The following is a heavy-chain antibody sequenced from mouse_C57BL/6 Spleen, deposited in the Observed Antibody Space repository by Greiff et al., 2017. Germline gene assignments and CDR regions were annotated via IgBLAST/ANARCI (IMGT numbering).Heavy chain of an antibody. V-gene: IGHV1-9*01. CDR1: GYTFTGYW. J-gene: IGHJ4*01. CDR2: ILPGSGST. CDR3: ARDYGSSPQRVFYAMDY. D-gene: IGHD1-1*01. Sequence: QVQLKQSGAELMKPGASVKLSCKATGYTFTGYWIEWVKQRPGHGLEWIGEILPGSGSTNYNEKFKGKATFTADTSSNTAYMQLSSLTTEDSAIYYCARDYGSSPQRVFYAMDYWGQGTSVTVSS.